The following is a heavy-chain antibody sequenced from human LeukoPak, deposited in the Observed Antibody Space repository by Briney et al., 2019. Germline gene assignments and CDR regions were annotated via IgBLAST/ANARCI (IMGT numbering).Heavy chain of an antibody. D-gene: IGHD3-9*01. Sequence: SETLSLTCAVYGVSFSDYYWSWIRQSPGKGLEWIGEINHTGSTKYNPSLKSRVTISVDTSKNQFSLKVTSVTASDTGVYYCAGNYDILTSGLDYWGQGTLVTVSS. CDR2: INHTGST. V-gene: IGHV4-34*01. CDR1: GVSFSDYY. CDR3: AGNYDILTSGLDY. J-gene: IGHJ4*02.